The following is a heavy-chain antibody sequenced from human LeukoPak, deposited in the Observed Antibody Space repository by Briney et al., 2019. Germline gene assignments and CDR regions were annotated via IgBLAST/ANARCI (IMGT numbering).Heavy chain of an antibody. CDR3: ARPIETNYYSGMGY. Sequence: GESLKISCKASGYSFSTYWIAWVRQMPGKGLEWMGIIYPGDSDTRYSPSFRGQVTISADKSISTAYLQWNSLKASDTAMYYCARPIETNYYSGMGYWGQGTLVTVSS. D-gene: IGHD3-22*01. V-gene: IGHV5-51*01. CDR2: IYPGDSDT. J-gene: IGHJ4*02. CDR1: GYSFSTYW.